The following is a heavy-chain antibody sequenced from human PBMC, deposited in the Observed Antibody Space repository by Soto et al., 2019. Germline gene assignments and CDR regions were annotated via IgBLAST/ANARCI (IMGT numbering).Heavy chain of an antibody. Sequence: SETLSLTCTVSGGSVSSSSYYWSWIRQPPGKGLEWIGEITHSGRTNYNPSLKSRVTISVDTSKNEFSLKLSSVTAADTAVYYCARIYCTSTTCYVVSWGQGTLVTVSS. CDR1: GGSVSSSSYY. CDR2: ITHSGRT. J-gene: IGHJ4*02. CDR3: ARIYCTSTTCYVVS. V-gene: IGHV4-39*01. D-gene: IGHD2-2*01.